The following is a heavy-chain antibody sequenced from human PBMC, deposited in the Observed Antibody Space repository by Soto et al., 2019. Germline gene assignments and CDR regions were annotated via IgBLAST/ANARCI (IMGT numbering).Heavy chain of an antibody. V-gene: IGHV2-70*01. CDR1: GFSLSTSGMC. CDR2: IDWDDDK. J-gene: IGHJ6*02. Sequence: SGPTLVNPTQTLTLTCTFSGFSLSTSGMCVSWIRQPPGKALEWLALIDWDDDKYYSTSLKTRLTISKDTSKNQVVLTMTNMDPVDTATYYCARIPFVVVTDTYYYYGMDVWGQGTTVTVSS. CDR3: ARIPFVVVTDTYYYYGMDV. D-gene: IGHD2-21*02.